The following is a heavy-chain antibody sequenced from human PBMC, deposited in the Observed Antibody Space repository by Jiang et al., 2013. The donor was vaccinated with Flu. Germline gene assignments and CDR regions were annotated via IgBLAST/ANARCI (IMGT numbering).Heavy chain of an antibody. J-gene: IGHJ5*02. CDR1: GFSLSTSGMC. V-gene: IGHV2-70*11. Sequence: KPTQTLTLTCTFSGFSLSTSGMCVSWIRQPPGKALEWLARIDWDDDKYYSTSLKTRLTISKDTSKNQAVLTMTNMDPVDTATYYCARFIATGKNWFDPWGQGTLVTVSS. CDR2: IDWDDDK. CDR3: ARFIATGKNWFDP. D-gene: IGHD6-13*01.